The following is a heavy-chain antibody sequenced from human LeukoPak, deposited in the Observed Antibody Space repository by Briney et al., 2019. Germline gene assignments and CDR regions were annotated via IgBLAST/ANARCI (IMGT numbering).Heavy chain of an antibody. Sequence: SETLSLTCAVYGGSFSGYYWSWIRQPPGKGLEWIGEINHSGSTNYNPSLKSRVTISVDTSKNQFSLKLSSVTAADTAVYYCARESGYSYGLIDYWGQGTLVTVSS. D-gene: IGHD5-18*01. CDR3: ARESGYSYGLIDY. V-gene: IGHV4-34*01. CDR1: GGSFSGYY. J-gene: IGHJ4*02. CDR2: INHSGST.